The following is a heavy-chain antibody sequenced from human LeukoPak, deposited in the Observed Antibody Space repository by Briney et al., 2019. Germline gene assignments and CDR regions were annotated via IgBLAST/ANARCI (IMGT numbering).Heavy chain of an antibody. Sequence: SETLSLTCTVSGGSISSYYWSWIRQPPGKGLEWIGYIYYTGSTNYNPSLKSRVTISVDTSKNQLSLKLRSVTAADTAVYYCARQDSGTYLNPLDIWGQGTVVTVSS. D-gene: IGHD1-26*01. CDR2: IYYTGST. CDR3: ARQDSGTYLNPLDI. CDR1: GGSISSYY. V-gene: IGHV4-59*08. J-gene: IGHJ3*02.